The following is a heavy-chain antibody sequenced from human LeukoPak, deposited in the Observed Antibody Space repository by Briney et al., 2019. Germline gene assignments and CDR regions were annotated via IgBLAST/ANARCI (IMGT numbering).Heavy chain of an antibody. CDR3: ARDGWVAAAGTGWFDP. V-gene: IGHV4-31*03. Sequence: SQTLSLTCTVSGGSISSGGYYWSWIRQHPGKGLEWIGYIYYSGSTYYNPSLKSRVTISVDTSKNQFSLKLSSVTAADTAVYYCARDGWVAAAGTGWFDPWGQGTLVTVPS. CDR1: GGSISSGGYY. J-gene: IGHJ5*02. CDR2: IYYSGST. D-gene: IGHD6-13*01.